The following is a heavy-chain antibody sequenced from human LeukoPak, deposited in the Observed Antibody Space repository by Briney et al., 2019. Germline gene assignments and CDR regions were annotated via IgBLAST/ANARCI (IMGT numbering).Heavy chain of an antibody. Sequence: GGSLRLSCAASGFTLSSYAMHWVRQAPGKGLEWVAVISYDGSNKYYADSVKGRFTISRDNSKNTLYLQMNSLRAEDTAVYYCASAPPSYYSTWFDPWGQGTLVTVSS. V-gene: IGHV3-30-3*01. J-gene: IGHJ5*02. CDR3: ASAPPSYYSTWFDP. CDR1: GFTLSSYA. D-gene: IGHD2-2*01. CDR2: ISYDGSNK.